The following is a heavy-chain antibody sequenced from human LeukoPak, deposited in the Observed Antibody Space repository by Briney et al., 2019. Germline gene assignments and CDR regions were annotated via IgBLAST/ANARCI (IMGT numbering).Heavy chain of an antibody. CDR3: AGDQSYYDSSGYYYPY. CDR2: INWNGGST. D-gene: IGHD3-22*01. V-gene: IGHV3-20*04. CDR1: GFTFDDYG. Sequence: GGSLRLSCAASGFTFDDYGMSWVRQAPGKGLEWVSGINWNGGSTGYADSVKGRFIISRDNAKNSLYLQMNSLRAEDTALYYCAGDQSYYDSSGYYYPYWGQGTLVTVSS. J-gene: IGHJ4*02.